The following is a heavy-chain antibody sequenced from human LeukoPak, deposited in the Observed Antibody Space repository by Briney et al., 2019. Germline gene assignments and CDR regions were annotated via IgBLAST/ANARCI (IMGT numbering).Heavy chain of an antibody. CDR2: IIPILGIA. CDR1: GGTFSSYA. J-gene: IGHJ4*02. Sequence: GASVKVSCKASGGTFSSYAIIWVRQAPGQGLEWMGRIIPILGIANYAQKFQGRVTITADKSTSTAYMELSSLRSEDTAVYYCASPPQDTAMEYFDYWGQGTLVTVSS. CDR3: ASPPQDTAMEYFDY. V-gene: IGHV1-69*04. D-gene: IGHD5-18*01.